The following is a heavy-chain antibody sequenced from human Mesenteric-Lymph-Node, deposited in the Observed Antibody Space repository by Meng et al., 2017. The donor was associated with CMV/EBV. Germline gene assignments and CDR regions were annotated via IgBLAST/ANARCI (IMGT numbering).Heavy chain of an antibody. J-gene: IGHJ4*02. CDR3: ARDQGGQLDY. V-gene: IGHV4-31*03. D-gene: IGHD1-1*01. CDR2: IYYSGST. Sequence: TCPFSGGPSSSGGYYWGWIRQHPGKGLEWIGYIYYSGSTYYNPSPKSRVTISVDTSKNQFSLKLSSVTAADTAVYYCARDQGGQLDYWGQGNLVTVSS. CDR1: GGPSSSGGYY.